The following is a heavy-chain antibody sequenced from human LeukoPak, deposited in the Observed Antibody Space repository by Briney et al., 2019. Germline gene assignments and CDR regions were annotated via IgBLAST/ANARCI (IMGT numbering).Heavy chain of an antibody. CDR3: ARVIVQHYYDSSGYPDAFDI. J-gene: IGHJ3*02. Sequence: GRSLRLSCAASGFTFSNYALHWVRQAPGKGLEWVAVISYDDTNKYYVDSVKGRFTISRDNAKNSLYLQMNSLRAEDTAVYYCARVIVQHYYDSSGYPDAFDIWGQGTMVTVSS. CDR2: ISYDDTNK. CDR1: GFTFSNYA. V-gene: IGHV3-30*04. D-gene: IGHD3-22*01.